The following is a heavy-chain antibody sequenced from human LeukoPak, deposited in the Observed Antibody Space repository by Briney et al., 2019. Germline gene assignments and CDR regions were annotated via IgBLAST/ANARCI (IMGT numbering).Heavy chain of an antibody. V-gene: IGHV3-33*01. CDR2: IWYDGTNQ. CDR3: ATVRSTWYLDN. Sequence: GGSLRLSCAASGFTFRNYGMHWVRQAPGKGLEWVALIWYDGTNQDYADSVRDRFTISRDNSKNTLYLQMNSLRAEDTAVYYCATVRSTWYLDNWGQGTLVTVSS. CDR1: GFTFRNYG. D-gene: IGHD2-2*01. J-gene: IGHJ4*02.